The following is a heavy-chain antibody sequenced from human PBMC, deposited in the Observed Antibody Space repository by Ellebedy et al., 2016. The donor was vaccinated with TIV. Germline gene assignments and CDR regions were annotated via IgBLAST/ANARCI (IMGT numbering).Heavy chain of an antibody. J-gene: IGHJ4*02. D-gene: IGHD4/OR15-4a*01. CDR2: INPNSGGT. Sequence: AASVKVSCKASGYTFTGYYMHWVRQAPGQGLEWMGWINPNSGGTNYAQKFQGRVTMTRDTSISTAYMELSRLRSDDTAVYYCARMDKDGANAFDIWGQGTLVTVSS. V-gene: IGHV1-2*02. CDR3: ARMDKDGANAFDI. CDR1: GYTFTGYY.